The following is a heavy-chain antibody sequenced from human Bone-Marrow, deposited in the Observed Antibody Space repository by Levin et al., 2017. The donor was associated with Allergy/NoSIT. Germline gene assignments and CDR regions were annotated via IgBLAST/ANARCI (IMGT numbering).Heavy chain of an antibody. J-gene: IGHJ4*02. CDR2: IKQDGSEQ. CDR1: GFIFRSYW. V-gene: IGHV3-7*01. CDR3: ARAWGRGYHTLGY. D-gene: IGHD6-25*01. Sequence: GGSLRLSCAGSGFIFRSYWMTWVRQAPGKGLEWVANIKQDGSEQNYVDSVKGRFTISRDDAKNSLFLQMNSLRAEDTAVDYCARAWGRGYHTLGYWGQGTLVTVSS.